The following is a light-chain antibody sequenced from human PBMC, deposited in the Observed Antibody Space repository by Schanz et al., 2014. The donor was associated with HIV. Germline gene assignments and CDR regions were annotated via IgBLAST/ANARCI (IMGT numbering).Light chain of an antibody. J-gene: IGLJ2*01. Sequence: QSVLTQPASVSGSPGQSIAISCTGTSSDVGGYNYVSWYQQHPNKAPKLMIYDVSNRPSGVSSRFSGSKSGNTASLTISGLQAEDEADYYCISYTSDTVLFGGGTKLTVL. CDR2: DVS. CDR1: SSDVGGYNY. CDR3: ISYTSDTVL. V-gene: IGLV2-14*03.